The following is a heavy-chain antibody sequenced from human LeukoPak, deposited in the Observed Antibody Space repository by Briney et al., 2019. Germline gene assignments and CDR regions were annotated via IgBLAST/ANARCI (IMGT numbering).Heavy chain of an antibody. CDR1: GGSISSYY. V-gene: IGHV4-59*12. CDR3: ARGVDSSQDY. J-gene: IGHJ4*02. D-gene: IGHD6-13*01. Sequence: SETLSLTCTVSGGSISSYYWSWIRQPPGKGLEWIGYIYYSGSTNYNPSLKSRVTISVDTSKNQFSLKLSSVTAADTAVYYCARGVDSSQDYWGQGTLVTVSS. CDR2: IYYSGST.